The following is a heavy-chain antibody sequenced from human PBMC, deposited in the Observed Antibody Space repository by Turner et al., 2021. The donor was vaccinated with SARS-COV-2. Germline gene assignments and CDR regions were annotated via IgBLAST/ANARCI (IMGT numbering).Heavy chain of an antibody. Sequence: QVQLVASGGGVVQPGRSLILSCAASGFTISSYGMHWVRQAPGKGLEWLAVISYDGSNKYYANSVKGRFTISRDNSKNTLYLQMNSLRAEDTAVYYCAKGPWYYYDSSGLPYYFDYWGQGTLVTVSS. CDR2: ISYDGSNK. D-gene: IGHD3-22*01. CDR1: GFTISSYG. CDR3: AKGPWYYYDSSGLPYYFDY. V-gene: IGHV3-30*18. J-gene: IGHJ4*02.